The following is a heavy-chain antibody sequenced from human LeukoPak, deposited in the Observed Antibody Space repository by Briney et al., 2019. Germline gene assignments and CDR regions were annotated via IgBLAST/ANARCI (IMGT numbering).Heavy chain of an antibody. V-gene: IGHV4-59*01. CDR3: ARDFSNWFDP. CDR1: GGSISSYY. Sequence: SETLSLTCTVSGGSISSYYWSWIRQPPGKGLEWIGYIYYSGSTNYNPSLKSRVTISVDTSKNQFSLKLSSVTAADTAVYYCARDFSNWFDPWGQGTLVTVSS. J-gene: IGHJ5*02. CDR2: IYYSGST.